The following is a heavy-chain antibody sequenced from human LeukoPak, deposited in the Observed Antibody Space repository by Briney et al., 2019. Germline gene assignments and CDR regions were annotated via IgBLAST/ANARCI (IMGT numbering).Heavy chain of an antibody. V-gene: IGHV3-23*01. CDR2: ISGSSGSGGNT. CDR1: GFTFSSYA. CDR3: AKDRPQYYDSRGYYFDYYFDY. D-gene: IGHD3-22*01. Sequence: PGGSLRLSCAASGFTFSSYAMSWVRQAPGKGLEWVSSISGSSGSGGNTYYADSVKGRFTISRDNSKNTLYLQMNSLRAEDTAVYYCAKDRPQYYDSRGYYFDYYFDYWGQGTLVTVSS. J-gene: IGHJ4*02.